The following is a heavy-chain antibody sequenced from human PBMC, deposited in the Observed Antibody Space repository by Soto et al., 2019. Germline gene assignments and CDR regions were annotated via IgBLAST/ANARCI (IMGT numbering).Heavy chain of an antibody. J-gene: IGHJ4*02. CDR1: GYTFTSYD. V-gene: IGHV1-8*01. D-gene: IGHD1-26*01. CDR2: MNPNSGNT. Sequence: ASVKVSCKASGYTFTSYDINWVRQATGQGLEWMGWMNPNSGNTGYAQKFQGRVTMTRNTSISTAYMELSSLRSEDTAVYYCASEALSGPELVHYWGQGTLVTVSS. CDR3: ASEALSGPELVHY.